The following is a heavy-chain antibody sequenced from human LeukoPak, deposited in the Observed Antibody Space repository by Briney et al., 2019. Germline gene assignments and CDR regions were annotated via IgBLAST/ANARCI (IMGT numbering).Heavy chain of an antibody. D-gene: IGHD6-13*01. V-gene: IGHV4-39*07. CDR2: MSDSGST. CDR3: ARGLSIAAGAN. J-gene: IGHJ4*02. CDR1: GGSISTSIHY. Sequence: SETLSLTCTVSGGSISTSIHYCGWIRQPPGQGLEWIGSMSDSGSTYYNPSLNSRVTISKDTSKNQFFLKVRSVTAADTAVYYCARGLSIAAGANWGQGTLVTVSS.